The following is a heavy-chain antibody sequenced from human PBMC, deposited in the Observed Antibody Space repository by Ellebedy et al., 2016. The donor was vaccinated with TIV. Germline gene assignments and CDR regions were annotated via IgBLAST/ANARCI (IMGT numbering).Heavy chain of an antibody. J-gene: IGHJ5*02. D-gene: IGHD2-15*01. CDR1: GGTFSSYA. CDR3: ARDSSDYKAVAGYNWFDP. V-gene: IGHV1-69*10. CDR2: IIPILGIA. Sequence: AASVKVSCKASGGTFSSYAISWARQAPGQGLEWMGRIIPILGIANYAQKFQGRVTITAEKSTSTAYMELSSLRSEDTAVYYCARDSSDYKAVAGYNWFDPWGQGTLVTVSS.